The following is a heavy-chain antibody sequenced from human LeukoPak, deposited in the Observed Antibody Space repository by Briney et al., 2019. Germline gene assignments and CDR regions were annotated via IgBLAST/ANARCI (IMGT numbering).Heavy chain of an antibody. CDR2: IYYSGST. D-gene: IGHD3-10*01. V-gene: IGHV4-30-4*01. Sequence: KASETLSLTCTVSGGSISSGDYYWSWIRQPPGKGLEWIGYIYYSGSTYYNPSLKSRVTISVDTSENQFSLRLSSVTAADTAVYYCARYSGSYFDYWGQGTLVTVSS. CDR3: ARYSGSYFDY. J-gene: IGHJ4*02. CDR1: GGSISSGDYY.